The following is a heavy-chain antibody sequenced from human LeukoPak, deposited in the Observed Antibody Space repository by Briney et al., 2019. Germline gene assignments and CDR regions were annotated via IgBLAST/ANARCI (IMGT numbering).Heavy chain of an antibody. V-gene: IGHV4-31*03. D-gene: IGHD3-3*01. CDR3: ARDGRFSTYMDV. CDR2: VCYSGST. J-gene: IGHJ6*03. Sequence: PSQTLSLTCTVSGDSIGSGDNYWSWVRQHPEKGLEWIGYVCYSGSTYYNPSLNSRATISVDTSKNQFYLKLSSVTAADTAVYYCARDGRFSTYMDVWGKGTTVTVSS. CDR1: GDSIGSGDNY.